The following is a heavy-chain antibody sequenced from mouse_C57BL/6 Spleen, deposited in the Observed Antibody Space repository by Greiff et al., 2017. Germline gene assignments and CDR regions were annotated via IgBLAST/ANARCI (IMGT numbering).Heavy chain of an antibody. J-gene: IGHJ1*03. CDR3: AGNYDWYFDV. CDR2: IHPNSGST. Sequence: QVQLKQPGAELVKPGASVKLSCKASGYTFTSYWMHWVKQRPGQGLEWIGMIHPNSGSTNYNEKFKSKATLTVDKSSSTAYMQLSSLTSEDSAVYYCAGNYDWYFDVWGTGTTVTVSS. D-gene: IGHD2-1*01. CDR1: GYTFTSYW. V-gene: IGHV1-64*01.